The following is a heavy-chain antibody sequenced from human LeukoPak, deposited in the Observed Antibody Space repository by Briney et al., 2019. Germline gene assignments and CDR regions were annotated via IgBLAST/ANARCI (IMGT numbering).Heavy chain of an antibody. V-gene: IGHV3-64D*09. CDR1: GFTFGSYA. D-gene: IGHD6-19*01. CDR3: ARDLVAGTLYFDY. CDR2: ISSNGGST. J-gene: IGHJ4*02. Sequence: PGGSLRLSCSASGFTFGSYAMHWVRQAPGKGLEYVSAISSNGGSTYYADSVKGRFTISRDNSKNTLYLQMSSLRAEDTAVYYCARDLVAGTLYFDYWGQGTLVTVSS.